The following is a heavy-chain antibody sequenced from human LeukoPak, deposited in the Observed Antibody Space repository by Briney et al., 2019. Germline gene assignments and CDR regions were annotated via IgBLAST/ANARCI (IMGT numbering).Heavy chain of an antibody. CDR1: GGSISSYY. J-gene: IGHJ4*02. V-gene: IGHV4-4*09. D-gene: IGHD6-6*01. CDR2: IYTSGST. CDR3: ARGYSSSYKTIYYFDY. Sequence: SETLSLTCTVSGGSISSYYWSWIRQPPGKGLEWIGYIYTSGSTCYNPSLKSRVTISVDMSKIQFSLKLSSVTAADTAVYYCARGYSSSYKTIYYFDYWGQGTLVTVSS.